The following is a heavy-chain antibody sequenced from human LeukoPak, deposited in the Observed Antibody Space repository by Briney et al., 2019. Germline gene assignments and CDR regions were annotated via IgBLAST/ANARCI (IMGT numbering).Heavy chain of an antibody. J-gene: IGHJ4*02. CDR2: INPSGGST. V-gene: IGHV1-46*01. CDR3: ARDGTSQGDYRDFDY. Sequence: ASVKVSCKASGYTFTSYYMHWVRQAPGQGLEWMGIINPSGGSTSYPQKFQGRVTMTREMSTSTVYMELSSLRSEDTAIYYCARDGTSQGDYRDFDYWGQGTLVTVSS. D-gene: IGHD4-11*01. CDR1: GYTFTSYY.